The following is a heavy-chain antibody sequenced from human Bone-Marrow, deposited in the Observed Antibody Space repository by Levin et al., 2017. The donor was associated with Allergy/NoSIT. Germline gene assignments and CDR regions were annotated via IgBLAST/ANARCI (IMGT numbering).Heavy chain of an antibody. CDR2: ISANNGNT. CDR3: ARGKEGSLSGGY. V-gene: IGHV1-18*04. Sequence: GASVKVSCKASGYTLTSYGISWVRQAPGQGLEWMGWISANNGNTNYAQKLVGRVSMTADISTNTAYMELRSLRSDDTAVYYCARGKEGSLSGGYWGQGTLVTVSS. CDR1: GYTLTSYG. D-gene: IGHD7-27*01. J-gene: IGHJ4*02.